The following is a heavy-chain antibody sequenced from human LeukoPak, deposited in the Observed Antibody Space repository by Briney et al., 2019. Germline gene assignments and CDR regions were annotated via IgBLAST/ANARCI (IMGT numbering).Heavy chain of an antibody. CDR3: AREGIDSGSLDY. CDR2: ISSSGSTI. Sequence: GGSLRLSCAASGFTFSNYEMNWVRQAPGKGLEWVSYISSSGSTIYYADSVKGRFTISRDNSKNTLYLQMNSLRAEDTAVYYCAREGIDSGSLDYWGQGTLVTVSS. D-gene: IGHD1-26*01. J-gene: IGHJ4*02. V-gene: IGHV3-48*03. CDR1: GFTFSNYE.